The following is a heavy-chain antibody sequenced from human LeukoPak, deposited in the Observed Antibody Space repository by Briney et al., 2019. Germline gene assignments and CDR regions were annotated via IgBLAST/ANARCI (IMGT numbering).Heavy chain of an antibody. CDR2: INPNSGGT. Sequence: ASVKVSCKASGYTFTGYYMHWVRQAPGQGLEWMGWINPNSGGTNYAQKFQGRVTMTRDTSISTDYMELSRLRSDDTAVYYCARGGDIVVVPAAGWGSYFDYWGQGTLVTVSS. CDR1: GYTFTGYY. J-gene: IGHJ4*02. D-gene: IGHD2-2*01. V-gene: IGHV1-2*02. CDR3: ARGGDIVVVPAAGWGSYFDY.